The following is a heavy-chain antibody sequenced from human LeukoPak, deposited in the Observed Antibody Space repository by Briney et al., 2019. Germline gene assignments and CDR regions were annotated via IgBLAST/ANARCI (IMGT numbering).Heavy chain of an antibody. CDR2: IYYSGST. D-gene: IGHD3-9*01. CDR1: GGSISSYY. Sequence: SETLSLTCTVSGGSISSYYWSWIRQPPGEGLEWIGYIYYSGSTNYNPSLKSRVTISVDTSKNQFSLKLSSVTAADTAVYYCARLGPNYDILTGSTLYYFDYWGQGTLVTVSS. J-gene: IGHJ4*02. V-gene: IGHV4-59*08. CDR3: ARLGPNYDILTGSTLYYFDY.